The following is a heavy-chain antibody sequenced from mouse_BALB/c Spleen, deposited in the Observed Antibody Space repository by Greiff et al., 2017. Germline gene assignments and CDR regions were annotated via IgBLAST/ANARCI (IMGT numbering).Heavy chain of an antibody. CDR1: GYSITSDYA. Sequence: VQLKESGPGLVKPSQSLSLTCTVTGYSITSDYAWNWIRQFPGNKLEWMGYISYSGSTSYNPSLKSRISITRDTSKNQFFLQLNSVTTEDTATYYCASIYYYGSSYVDYAMDYWGQGTSVTVSS. V-gene: IGHV3-2*02. CDR3: ASIYYYGSSYVDYAMDY. D-gene: IGHD1-1*01. J-gene: IGHJ4*01. CDR2: ISYSGST.